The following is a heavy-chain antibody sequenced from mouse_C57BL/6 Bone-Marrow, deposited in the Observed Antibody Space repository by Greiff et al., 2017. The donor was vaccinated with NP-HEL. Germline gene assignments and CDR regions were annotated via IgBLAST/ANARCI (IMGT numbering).Heavy chain of an antibody. CDR2: IDPSDSYT. V-gene: IGHV1-69*01. CDR1: GYTFTSYW. Sequence: QVQLQQPGAELVMPGASVKLSCKASGYTFTSYWMHWVKQRPGQGLEWTGEIDPSDSYTNYNQKFKGKSTLTVDKSSSTAYMQLSSLTSEDSAVYYCARWGNHYFDYWGQGTTLTVSS. J-gene: IGHJ2*01. CDR3: ARWGNHYFDY. D-gene: IGHD2-1*01.